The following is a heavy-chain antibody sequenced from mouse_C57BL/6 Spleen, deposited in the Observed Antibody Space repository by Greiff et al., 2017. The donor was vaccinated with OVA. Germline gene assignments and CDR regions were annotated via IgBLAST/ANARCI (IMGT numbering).Heavy chain of an antibody. J-gene: IGHJ1*03. CDR3: ARRSSYGYFDV. D-gene: IGHD1-1*01. CDR2: ISYDGSN. Sequence: EVKLVESGPGLVKPSQSLSLTCSVTGYSITSGYYWNWIRQFPGNKLEWMGYISYDGSNNYNPSLKNRISITRDTSKNQFFLKLNSVTTEDTATYYCARRSSYGYFDVWGTGTTVTVSS. V-gene: IGHV3-6*01. CDR1: GYSITSGYY.